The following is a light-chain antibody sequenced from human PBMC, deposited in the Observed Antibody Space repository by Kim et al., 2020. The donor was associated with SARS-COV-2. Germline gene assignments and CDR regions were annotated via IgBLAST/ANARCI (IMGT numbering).Light chain of an antibody. CDR1: SGSIASNY. Sequence: NFMLTQSPSVSESPGETVTISCTRSSGSIASNYVQWYQQRPGSAPSTVIYEDNQRPSGVTARFSGSIDSSSNSASLTISGLRTEDEADYYCQSYDSSTPCVFGGGTKLTVL. CDR2: EDN. V-gene: IGLV6-57*03. J-gene: IGLJ3*02. CDR3: QSYDSSTPCV.